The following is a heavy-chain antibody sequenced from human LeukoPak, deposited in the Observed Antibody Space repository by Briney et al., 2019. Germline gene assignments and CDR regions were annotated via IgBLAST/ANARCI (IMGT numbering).Heavy chain of an antibody. V-gene: IGHV3-74*01. J-gene: IGHJ4*02. Sequence: PGGSLRLSCAASGFTFSTYVMTWVRQAPGKGLVWVSRINSDGSTTNYADSVKGRFTISRDNAKNTLYLQMNSLRAEDTAVFYCARATDGRLDYWGQGTLVTVSS. CDR1: GFTFSTYV. CDR3: ARATDGRLDY. CDR2: INSDGSTT.